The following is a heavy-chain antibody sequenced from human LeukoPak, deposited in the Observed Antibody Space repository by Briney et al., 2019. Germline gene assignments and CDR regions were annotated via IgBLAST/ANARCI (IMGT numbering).Heavy chain of an antibody. CDR3: AKKANDYGDYLGFDY. CDR2: ISGSGGST. J-gene: IGHJ4*02. Sequence: GGSLRLSCAASGFTFSIYAMSWVRQAPGKGREWVSVISGSGGSTYYADSVKGRFTISRDNSKNTLYLQMNSLRAEDTAVYYCAKKANDYGDYLGFDYWGQGTLVTVSS. CDR1: GFTFSIYA. D-gene: IGHD4-17*01. V-gene: IGHV3-23*01.